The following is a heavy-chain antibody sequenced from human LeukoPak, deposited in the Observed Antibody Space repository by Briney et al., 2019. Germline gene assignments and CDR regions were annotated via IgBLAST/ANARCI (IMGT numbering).Heavy chain of an antibody. J-gene: IGHJ4*02. V-gene: IGHV3-9*01. CDR1: GFTFDDYA. Sequence: TGGSLRLSCAASGFTFDDYAMHWVRQAPGKGLEWVSGISWNSGSIGYADSVKGRSTISRDNAKNSLYLQMNSLRAEDTALYYCAKAELLDYFDYWGQGTLVTVSS. D-gene: IGHD1-26*01. CDR3: AKAELLDYFDY. CDR2: ISWNSGSI.